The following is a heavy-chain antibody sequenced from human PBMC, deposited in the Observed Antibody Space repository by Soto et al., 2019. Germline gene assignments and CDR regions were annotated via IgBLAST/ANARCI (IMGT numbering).Heavy chain of an antibody. CDR3: ARGLKNYYDFWSGYYTYAFDI. CDR2: INHSGST. CDR1: GGSFSGYY. Sequence: QVQLQQWGAGLLKPSETLSLTCAVYGGSFSGYYWSWIRQPPGKGLEWIGEINHSGSTNYNPSLKSRVTISVDTSKNQFSLKLSSVTAADTAVYYCARGLKNYYDFWSGYYTYAFDIWGQGTMVTVSS. D-gene: IGHD3-3*01. J-gene: IGHJ3*02. V-gene: IGHV4-34*01.